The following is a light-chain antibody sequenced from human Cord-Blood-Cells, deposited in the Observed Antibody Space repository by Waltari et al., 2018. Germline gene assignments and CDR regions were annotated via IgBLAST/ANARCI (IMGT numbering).Light chain of an antibody. V-gene: IGLV3-19*01. J-gene: IGLJ2*01. CDR1: RLRRHY. CDR2: GKK. CDR3: NSRDSSGNHLV. Sequence: SSPLTQPPTLSVALVAPVRITWQGDRLRRHYATWYQQKAGQAPVLVIYGKKNRLSASPDLCSCSSSGNTAALTITGAQAEDEAGYYCNSRDSSGNHLVFGGGTKLTVL.